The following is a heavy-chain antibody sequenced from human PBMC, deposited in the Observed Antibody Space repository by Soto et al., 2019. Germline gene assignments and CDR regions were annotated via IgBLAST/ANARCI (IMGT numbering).Heavy chain of an antibody. D-gene: IGHD3-3*01. V-gene: IGHV1-2*04. CDR2: INPNSGGT. CDR3: ARGEKYYDFWSGYYHHYYGMDV. J-gene: IGHJ6*02. CDR1: GYTFTGYY. Sequence: SVKVSCKASGYTFTGYYMHWVRQAPVQGLEWMGWINPNSGGTNYAQKFQGWVTMTRDTSISTAYMELSRLRSDDTAVYYCARGEKYYDFWSGYYHHYYGMDVWGQGTTVTVSS.